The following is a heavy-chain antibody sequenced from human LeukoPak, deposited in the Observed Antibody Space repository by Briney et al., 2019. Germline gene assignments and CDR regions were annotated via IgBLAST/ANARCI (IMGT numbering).Heavy chain of an antibody. Sequence: ASVKVSCKASGYTFTGYYIHWVRQAPGQGLEWMGWISPNSGGTKYAQNFQGRVTMTRDTSISTAYMELNRLRSDDTAVYYCARGDCSTISCPFDPGGQGTLVTVSS. D-gene: IGHD2-2*01. CDR3: ARGDCSTISCPFDP. J-gene: IGHJ5*02. CDR1: GYTFTGYY. CDR2: ISPNSGGT. V-gene: IGHV1-2*02.